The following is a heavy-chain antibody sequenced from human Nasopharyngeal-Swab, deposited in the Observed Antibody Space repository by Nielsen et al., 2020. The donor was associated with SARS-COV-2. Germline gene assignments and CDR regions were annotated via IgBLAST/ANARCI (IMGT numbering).Heavy chain of an antibody. D-gene: IGHD1-26*01. CDR1: GLTFSNYC. CDR3: VRGPVEGATGYFQF. Sequence: GGSLRLSCATSGLTFSNYCMHWVRQAPGKGLEWVARIDMRGRTTTHADSVKGRFTISRDNAKNTLSLQMNSLTPADTAVYFCVRGPVEGATGYFQFWGQGTLVTVSS. V-gene: IGHV3-74*03. J-gene: IGHJ1*01. CDR2: IDMRGRTT.